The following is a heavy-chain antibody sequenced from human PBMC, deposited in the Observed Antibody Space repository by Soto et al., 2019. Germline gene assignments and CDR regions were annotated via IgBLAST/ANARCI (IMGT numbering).Heavy chain of an antibody. CDR3: ARGDGIAVAGTGAFDI. Sequence: ASVKVSCKASGYTFTSYYMHWVRQAPGQGLEWMGIINPSGGSTSYAQKFQGRVTMTRDTSTSTVYMELSSLRSEDTAVYYCARGDGIAVAGTGAFDIWGQGTMVTVSS. J-gene: IGHJ3*02. V-gene: IGHV1-46*01. CDR1: GYTFTSYY. D-gene: IGHD6-19*01. CDR2: INPSGGST.